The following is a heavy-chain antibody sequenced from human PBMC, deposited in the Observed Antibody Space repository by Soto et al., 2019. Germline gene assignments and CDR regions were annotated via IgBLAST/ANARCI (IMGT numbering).Heavy chain of an antibody. D-gene: IGHD3-22*01. Sequence: LRLSCAASGFTVSSNYMSWVRQAPGKGLEWVSVIYSGGSTYYADSVKGRFTISRDNSKNTLYLQMNSLRAEDTAVYYCARSVDYYDSNWFDPWGQGTLVTVSS. CDR1: GFTVSSNY. CDR2: IYSGGST. V-gene: IGHV3-53*01. CDR3: ARSVDYYDSNWFDP. J-gene: IGHJ5*02.